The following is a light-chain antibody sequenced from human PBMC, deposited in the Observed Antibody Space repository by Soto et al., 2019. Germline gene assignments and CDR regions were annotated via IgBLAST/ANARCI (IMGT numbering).Light chain of an antibody. CDR1: QSVTRSY. CDR3: QQDYNSVT. CDR2: GAS. V-gene: IGKV3D-7*01. Sequence: EIVMTQSPATLSLSPGERATLSCRASQSVTRSYLSWYQQKPGQAPRLLIYGASTRVTGIPARFSGSGSGTDFTLNISRLQPEDFAVYYCQQDYNSVTFGGGTKVDIX. J-gene: IGKJ4*01.